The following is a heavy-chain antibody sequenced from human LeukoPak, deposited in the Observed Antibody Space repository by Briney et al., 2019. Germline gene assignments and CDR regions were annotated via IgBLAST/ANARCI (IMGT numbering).Heavy chain of an antibody. J-gene: IGHJ4*02. CDR3: ARYSWELPFDY. CDR1: GGSFSGYY. D-gene: IGHD1-26*01. CDR2: INHSGST. V-gene: IGHV4-34*01. Sequence: SETLSLTCAVYGGSFSGYYWNWIRQPPGKGLEWIGGINHSGSTNYNPSLKSRVTISVDTSENQISLKLNSVTAADTAVYYCARYSWELPFDYWGQGTLVTVSS.